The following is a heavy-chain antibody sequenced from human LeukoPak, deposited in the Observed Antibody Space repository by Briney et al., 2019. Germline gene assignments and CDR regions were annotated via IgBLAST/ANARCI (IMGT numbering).Heavy chain of an antibody. Sequence: SETLSLTCTVSGGSISSGGYYWSWIRQHPGKGLEWIGYIYYSGSTYYNPSLKSRVTISVDTSKNQFSLKLSSVTAADTAVYYCATPVGVPSSFDYWGQGTLVTVSP. D-gene: IGHD3-16*01. CDR1: GGSISSGGYY. V-gene: IGHV4-31*03. J-gene: IGHJ4*02. CDR3: ATPVGVPSSFDY. CDR2: IYYSGST.